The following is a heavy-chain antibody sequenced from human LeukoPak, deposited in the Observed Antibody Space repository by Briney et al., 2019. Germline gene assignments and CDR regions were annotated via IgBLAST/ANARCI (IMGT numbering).Heavy chain of an antibody. CDR2: VSGSGVST. D-gene: IGHD2-15*01. J-gene: IGHJ4*02. V-gene: IGHV3-23*01. CDR3: ARGYCSTGGCQYSFDC. CDR1: GFTFSSYS. Sequence: PGGSLRLSCAASGFTFSSYSMSWVRQAPGKGLEWVSAVSGSGVSTHYGDSIKGRFTISRDNSKNTVDLQMDSLRAEDTATYYCARGYCSTGGCQYSFDCWGQGTLVTVSS.